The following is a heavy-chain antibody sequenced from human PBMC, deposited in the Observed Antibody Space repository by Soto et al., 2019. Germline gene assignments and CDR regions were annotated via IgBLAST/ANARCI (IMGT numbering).Heavy chain of an antibody. D-gene: IGHD2-15*01. J-gene: IGHJ4*02. V-gene: IGHV4-59*01. CDR1: GGYISSYY. CDR3: ARCGSSCSLGF. CDR2: IDDNGNT. Sequence: SETLSLTCTVSGGYISSYYWSWIRQSPGRTLEYIGFIDDNGNTNYNPSLKSRGTISVDTSKNQISLKLSSATAADTAVYYCARCGSSCSLGFWGQGTLVTVSS.